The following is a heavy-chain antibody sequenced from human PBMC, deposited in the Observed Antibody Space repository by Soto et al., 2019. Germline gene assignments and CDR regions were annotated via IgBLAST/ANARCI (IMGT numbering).Heavy chain of an antibody. CDR3: ARDAVSGSDFWRAYNGGYFDY. V-gene: IGHV1-18*01. J-gene: IGHJ4*02. CDR1: GYTFRNYG. D-gene: IGHD3-3*01. CDR2: ISPYNGNT. Sequence: QVQLVQSGAEVKRPGASVKVSCKASGYTFRNYGITWVRQAPGQGLEWMAWISPYNGNTNYAQDLQGRVTMTTDTSTSTAYMELSSLTSEDTAMYYCARDAVSGSDFWRAYNGGYFDYWGQGTLVTVSS.